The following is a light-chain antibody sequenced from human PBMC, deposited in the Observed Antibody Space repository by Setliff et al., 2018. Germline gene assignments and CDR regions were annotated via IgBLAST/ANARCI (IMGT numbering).Light chain of an antibody. CDR2: QVT. Sequence: QSALTQPASVSGSPGQSITISCTGTRSNVGSFNLVSWYQQHPGKAPKLLISQVTKRPSGVSSRFSGSKSGNTASLTISGLQAEDEADYYCSSYTSSSTYVFGGGTKVTVL. CDR3: SSYTSSSTYV. V-gene: IGLV2-14*02. J-gene: IGLJ1*01. CDR1: RSNVGSFNL.